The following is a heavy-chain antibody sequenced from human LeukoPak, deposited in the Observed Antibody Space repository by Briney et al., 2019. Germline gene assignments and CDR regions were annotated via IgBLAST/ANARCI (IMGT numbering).Heavy chain of an antibody. J-gene: IGHJ4*02. Sequence: SGTLSLTCAVSGGSITTPNWWSWVRQPPGKGLEWIGEIHPSGSTHYSPSLRSHITLSMDKSKNQFSLELSSVTAADTAIYYCAKDLGYQLLYWGQGTLVTVSS. CDR3: AKDLGYQLLY. CDR2: IHPSGST. D-gene: IGHD2-2*01. V-gene: IGHV4-4*02. CDR1: GGSITTPNW.